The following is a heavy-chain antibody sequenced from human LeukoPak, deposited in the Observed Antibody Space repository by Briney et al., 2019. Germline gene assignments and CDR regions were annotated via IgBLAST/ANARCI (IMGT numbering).Heavy chain of an antibody. J-gene: IGHJ4*02. D-gene: IGHD5-18*01. CDR3: ARLVSRRGYSFDY. CDR1: GDSISSSTYC. CDR2: IYYSGTT. V-gene: IGHV4-39*01. Sequence: SETLSLTCTVSGDSISSSTYCWGWIRQPPGKGPEWIGSIYYSGTTYYSPSLKTRVTISADTSKNQFSLKLSSVTAADTAVYYCARLVSRRGYSFDYWGQGTLVTVSS.